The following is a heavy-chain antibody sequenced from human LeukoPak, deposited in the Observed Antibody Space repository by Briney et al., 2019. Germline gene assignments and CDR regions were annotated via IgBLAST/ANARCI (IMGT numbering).Heavy chain of an antibody. D-gene: IGHD3-16*01. CDR1: GGSMSSYY. CDR3: ARGRYGWLPFDY. Sequence: SETLSLTCTVSGGSMSSYYWSWIRQPPGKGLEWIGYIYYSGSTTYTPSLTSRVTISVDTSKNQFTLKLSSVTAADTAVYYCARGRYGWLPFDYWGQGTLVTVSS. V-gene: IGHV4-59*01. CDR2: IYYSGST. J-gene: IGHJ4*02.